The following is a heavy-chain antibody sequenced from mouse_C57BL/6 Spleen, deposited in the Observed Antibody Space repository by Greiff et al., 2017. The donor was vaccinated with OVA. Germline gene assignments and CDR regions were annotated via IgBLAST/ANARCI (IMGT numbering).Heavy chain of an antibody. V-gene: IGHV7-1*01. J-gene: IGHJ1*03. CDR3: ARDASDYGNYGRYFDV. CDR1: GFTFSDFY. CDR2: SRNKANDYTT. D-gene: IGHD2-1*01. Sequence: EVMLVESGGGLVQSGRSLRLSCATSGFTFSDFYMEWVRQAPGKGLEWIAASRNKANDYTTEYSASVKGRFIVSRDTSQSILYLQMNALRAEDTAIYYCARDASDYGNYGRYFDVWGTGTTVTVSS.